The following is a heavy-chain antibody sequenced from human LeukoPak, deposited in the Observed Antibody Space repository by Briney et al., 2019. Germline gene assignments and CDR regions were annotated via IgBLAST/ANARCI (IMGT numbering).Heavy chain of an antibody. CDR1: GFTFSSYG. CDR3: VKDIKKTYGIFDD. V-gene: IGHV3-30*02. Sequence: GGSLRLSCAASGFTFSSYGMHWVRQAPGKGLEWVGLISFDGSNQYYADSVKGRFTISRDNSKNTLDLQMNRLSPEDTAAYYCVKDIKKTYGIFDDWGQGTLVTVSS. D-gene: IGHD2-21*01. CDR2: ISFDGSNQ. J-gene: IGHJ4*02.